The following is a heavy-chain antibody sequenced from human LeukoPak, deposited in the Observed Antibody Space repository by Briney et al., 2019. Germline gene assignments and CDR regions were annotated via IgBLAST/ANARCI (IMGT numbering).Heavy chain of an antibody. Sequence: GGSLRLSCAPSGFTFSNYWMSWVRQAPGKGLEWVANIKQDGSQIYYVDSPKGRFTISRDNAKNSVFLEMDSLRAEDTAVYYCARIGYSSSSFDYWGQGTLVTVSS. J-gene: IGHJ4*02. CDR3: ARIGYSSSSFDY. V-gene: IGHV3-7*01. CDR1: GFTFSNYW. CDR2: IKQDGSQI. D-gene: IGHD6-13*01.